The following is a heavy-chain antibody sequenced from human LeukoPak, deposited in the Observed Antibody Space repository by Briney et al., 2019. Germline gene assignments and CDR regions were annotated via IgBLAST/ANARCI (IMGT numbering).Heavy chain of an antibody. CDR3: THTVDYGGNPNDY. D-gene: IGHD4-23*01. CDR2: IYWNDDK. V-gene: IGHV2-5*01. CDR1: GFSLSSGVVG. J-gene: IGHJ4*02. Sequence: SGPTLVNPTQTLTLTCTFSGFSLSSGVVGVGWIRQPPAKALEWLALIYWNDDKRYSPSLKNRLTITKDTSENQVVLTLTNMEPVDTATYHCTHTVDYGGNPNDYWGQGTLVTVSS.